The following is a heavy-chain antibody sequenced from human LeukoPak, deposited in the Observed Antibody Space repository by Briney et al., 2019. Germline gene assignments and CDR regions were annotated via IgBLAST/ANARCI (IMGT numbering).Heavy chain of an antibody. V-gene: IGHV6-1*01. Sequence: SQTLSLTCAISGDSVSRNNAAWNWIRQSPSRGLEWLGRAYYRSKWYIDYAISVKSRITINPDTSKNQFSLQLNSVTPEDTAVYYCTRDGHAPRSPYYFDCWGQGTLVTVSS. J-gene: IGHJ4*02. CDR1: GDSVSRNNAA. CDR3: TRDGHAPRSPYYFDC. CDR2: AYYRSKWYI.